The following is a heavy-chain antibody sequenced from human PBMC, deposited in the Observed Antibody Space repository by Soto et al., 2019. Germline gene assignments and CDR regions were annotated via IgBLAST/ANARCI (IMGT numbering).Heavy chain of an antibody. CDR1: GFVVSNNY. CDR3: ARERATYGPFDY. V-gene: IGHV3-53*01. J-gene: IGHJ4*02. CDR2: IYSGSST. D-gene: IGHD3-10*01. Sequence: GGSLRLSCAASGFVVSNNYMTWVRQAPGKGLEWVSVIYSGSSTYYADSVKGRFTVSRDNSKNALYLQMNSLRAEDTAVYYCARERATYGPFDYWGQGTLVTVSS.